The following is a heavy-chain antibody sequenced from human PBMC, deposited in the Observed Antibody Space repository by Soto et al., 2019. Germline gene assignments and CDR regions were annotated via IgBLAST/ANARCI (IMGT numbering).Heavy chain of an antibody. V-gene: IGHV4-34*01. CDR1: GGSFSGYY. Sequence: QVQLQQWGAGLLKPSETLSLTCAVYGGSFSGYYWSWIRQPPGKGLEWIGEINHSGSTNYNPSLTRRVTISVDTSKNQFSLKLSSVTAADTAVYYCARTYSSSWSPFDYWGQGTLVTVSS. J-gene: IGHJ4*02. D-gene: IGHD6-13*01. CDR2: INHSGST. CDR3: ARTYSSSWSPFDY.